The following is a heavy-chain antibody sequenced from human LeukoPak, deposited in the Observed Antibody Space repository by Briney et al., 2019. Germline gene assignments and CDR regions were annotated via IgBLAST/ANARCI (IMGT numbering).Heavy chain of an antibody. D-gene: IGHD2-15*01. Sequence: GGSLRLSCAASGFTFSSYAMSWFRQAPGKGLEWLSVIDSGGNTIYADSVRGRFTISRDNSKNTLHLQMDSLTIEDSALYYCARDHVVASGAVAYWGQGTLVTVSS. CDR3: ARDHVVASGAVAY. CDR1: GFTFSSYA. V-gene: IGHV3-23*01. CDR2: IDSGGNT. J-gene: IGHJ4*02.